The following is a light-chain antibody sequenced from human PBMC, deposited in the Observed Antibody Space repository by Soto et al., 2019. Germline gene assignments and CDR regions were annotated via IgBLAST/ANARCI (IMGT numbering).Light chain of an antibody. Sequence: IAMAQSPATLSVSPGEGATLSCRASQSISSNLAWYQQKPGQAPRLLITGASTRATGIAARISGSGSGTEFTLTISSLQSEDFAVYYCQQYNNWPWTFGQGTKV. CDR1: QSISSN. CDR3: QQYNNWPWT. V-gene: IGKV3-15*01. J-gene: IGKJ1*01. CDR2: GAS.